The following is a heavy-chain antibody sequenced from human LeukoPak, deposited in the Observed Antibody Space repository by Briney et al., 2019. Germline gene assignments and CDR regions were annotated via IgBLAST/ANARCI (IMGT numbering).Heavy chain of an antibody. V-gene: IGHV3-66*01. Sequence: TGGSLRLSCAASGFTVSSNYMSWVRQAPGKGLEWVSVIYSGGSTYYADSVKGRFTISRDNSKNTLYLQMNSPRADDTAVYYCARIYPRLAAAGNWGQGTLVTVSS. CDR2: IYSGGST. D-gene: IGHD6-13*01. CDR3: ARIYPRLAAAGN. J-gene: IGHJ4*02. CDR1: GFTVSSNY.